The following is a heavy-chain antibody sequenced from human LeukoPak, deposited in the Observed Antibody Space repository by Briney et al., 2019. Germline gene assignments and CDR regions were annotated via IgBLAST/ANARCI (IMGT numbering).Heavy chain of an antibody. D-gene: IGHD3-9*01. CDR3: VKAPPSYYDILTGYYWGAFDI. CDR1: GYTFTNYA. Sequence: GASVKVSCKASGYTFTNYAMHWVRQAPGKGLEYVSAISSNGGSTYYADSVKGRFTISRDNSKNTLYLQMSSLRAEDTAVYYCVKAPPSYYDILTGYYWGAFDIWGQGTMVTVSS. CDR2: ISSNGGST. J-gene: IGHJ3*02. V-gene: IGHV3-64D*06.